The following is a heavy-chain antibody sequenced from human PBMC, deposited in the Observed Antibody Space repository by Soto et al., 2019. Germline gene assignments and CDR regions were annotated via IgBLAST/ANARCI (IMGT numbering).Heavy chain of an antibody. D-gene: IGHD2-15*01. CDR2: IKQDGSEK. Sequence: EVQLVESGGGLVQPGGSLRLSCAASGFTFTGYWMSWVRQVPGKGLEWVANIKQDGSEKYYVDSVKGRFTISRDNANNSLYLQMNSLRAEDTAVYYCARDAGVYSFLYWGQGTLVTVSS. CDR3: ARDAGVYSFLY. J-gene: IGHJ4*02. CDR1: GFTFTGYW. V-gene: IGHV3-7*05.